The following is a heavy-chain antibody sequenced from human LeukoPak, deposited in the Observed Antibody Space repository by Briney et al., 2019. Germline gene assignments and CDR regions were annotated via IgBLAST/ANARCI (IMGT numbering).Heavy chain of an antibody. CDR1: GFTFSSYA. D-gene: IGHD3-3*01. J-gene: IGHJ6*02. CDR3: ARCDFWSGYKYYGMDV. CDR2: ISYDGSNK. V-gene: IGHV3-30-3*01. Sequence: GGSLRPSCAASGFTFSSYAMHWVRQAPGKGLEWVAVISYDGSNKYHADSVKGRFTISRDNSKNTLYLQMNSLRAEDTAVYYCARCDFWSGYKYYGMDVWGQGTTVTVSS.